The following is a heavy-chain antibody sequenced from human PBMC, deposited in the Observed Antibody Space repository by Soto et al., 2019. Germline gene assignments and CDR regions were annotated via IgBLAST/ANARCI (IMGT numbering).Heavy chain of an antibody. J-gene: IGHJ4*02. D-gene: IGHD4-4*01. CDR1: GFTFSSYG. V-gene: IGHV3-30*02. Sequence: GGSLRLSCAASGFTFSSYGMHWVRQAPGKGLEWVAVIWYDGSNKYYADSVKGRFTISRDNSKNTLYLQMNSLRAEDTAVYYCAKEGSATVVTVDYWGQGTLVTVSS. CDR3: AKEGSATVVTVDY. CDR2: IWYDGSNK.